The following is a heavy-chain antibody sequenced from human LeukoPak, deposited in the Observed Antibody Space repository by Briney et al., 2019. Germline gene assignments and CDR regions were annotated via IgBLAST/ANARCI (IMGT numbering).Heavy chain of an antibody. Sequence: ASVKVSCKASGYTFTGYYMHWVRQAPGQGLEWMGRINPNSGGTNYAQKFQGRVTMTRDTSISTAYMELSRLRSDDTAVYYCATVPSIAAAGMNYFDPWGQGTLVTVSS. CDR1: GYTFTGYY. J-gene: IGHJ5*02. D-gene: IGHD6-13*01. V-gene: IGHV1-2*06. CDR3: ATVPSIAAAGMNYFDP. CDR2: INPNSGGT.